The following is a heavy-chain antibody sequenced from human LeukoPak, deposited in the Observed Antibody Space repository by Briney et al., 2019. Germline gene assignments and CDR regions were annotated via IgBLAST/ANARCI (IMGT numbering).Heavy chain of an antibody. V-gene: IGHV5-10-1*01. CDR2: IDPSDSYT. Sequence: GESLTISFKGSGYHFPRNWISWVRPMPGKGLEWMGRIDPSDSYTNYSPSFQGHVTISADKSTSTAYLQWSSLKASDTAMYYCARGKGWFAPWGQGTLVTVSS. CDR1: GYHFPRNW. J-gene: IGHJ5*02. CDR3: ARGKGWFAP.